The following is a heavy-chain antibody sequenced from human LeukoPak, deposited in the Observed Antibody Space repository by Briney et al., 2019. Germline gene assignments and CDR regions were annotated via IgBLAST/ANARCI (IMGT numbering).Heavy chain of an antibody. Sequence: GGSLRLSCAASGFTFSSYGMHWVRQAPGKGLEWVAVIWYDGSNKYYADSVKGRFTISRDNSKNTLYLQMNSLRAEDTAVYYCAKIAVAGKDYFDYWGQGILVTVSS. CDR3: AKIAVAGKDYFDY. V-gene: IGHV3-33*06. CDR2: IWYDGSNK. J-gene: IGHJ4*02. D-gene: IGHD6-19*01. CDR1: GFTFSSYG.